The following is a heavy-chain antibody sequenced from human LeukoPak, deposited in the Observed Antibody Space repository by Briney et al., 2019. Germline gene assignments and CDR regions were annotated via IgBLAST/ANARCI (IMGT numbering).Heavy chain of an antibody. V-gene: IGHV3-7*01. CDR2: TKPDGSGK. CDR1: GFVFSSYW. Sequence: GGSLRLSCAASGFVFSSYWMTWVRQTPGKGLEWVANTKPDGSGKNYVDSVKGRFTISRDNAKNSLYLQMKGLRVEDTAVYYCSSQPAVLDLDCWGQGTLVTVSS. D-gene: IGHD6-19*01. J-gene: IGHJ4*02. CDR3: SSQPAVLDLDC.